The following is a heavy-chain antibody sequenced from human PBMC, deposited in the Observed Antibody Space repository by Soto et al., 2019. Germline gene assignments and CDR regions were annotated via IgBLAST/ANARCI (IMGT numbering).Heavy chain of an antibody. J-gene: IGHJ6*02. CDR3: AKAGYSSSYYYYYGMDV. CDR2: ISYDGSNK. D-gene: IGHD6-6*01. CDR1: GFTFSSYG. Sequence: GGSLRLSCAASGFTFSSYGMHWVRQAPGKGLEWVAVISYDGSNKYYADSVKGRFTISRDNSKNTLYLQMNSLRAEDTAVYYCAKAGYSSSYYYYYGMDVWGQGTTVTVSS. V-gene: IGHV3-30*18.